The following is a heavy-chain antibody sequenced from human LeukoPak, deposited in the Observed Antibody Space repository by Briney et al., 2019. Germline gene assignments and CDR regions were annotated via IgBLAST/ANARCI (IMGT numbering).Heavy chain of an antibody. CDR3: ARGSPPRRNYDSRGYYSYYFDY. CDR2: ISAYNGNT. CDR1: GYTFTNFG. D-gene: IGHD3-22*01. Sequence: GASVKVSCKTSGYTFTNFGIGWVRQAPGQGLEWMGWISAYNGNTHYAQKLQGRVTMTTDTSTSTVYMELRSLRSDDTAVYYCARGSPPRRNYDSRGYYSYYFDYWGQGTLVTVSS. J-gene: IGHJ4*02. V-gene: IGHV1-18*01.